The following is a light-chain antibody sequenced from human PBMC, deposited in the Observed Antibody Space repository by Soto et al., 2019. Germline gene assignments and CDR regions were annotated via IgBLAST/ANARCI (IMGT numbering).Light chain of an antibody. J-gene: IGKJ4*01. V-gene: IGKV3-20*01. CDR2: ATS. CDR3: QKFDRSSPRLT. Sequence: EIGLTQSPGTLSLSPGERATLSCRASQSVSSSYLAWYQQKPGQAPRLLIYATSSRVTGVPDRCSGSGSGTYLTLTINRLESEDLAVCYCQKFDRSSPRLTFGGGTKVEIK. CDR1: QSVSSSY.